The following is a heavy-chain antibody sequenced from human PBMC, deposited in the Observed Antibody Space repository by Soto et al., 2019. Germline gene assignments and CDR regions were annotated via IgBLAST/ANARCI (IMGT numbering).Heavy chain of an antibody. CDR3: ARDIGSFAYGEGY. J-gene: IGHJ1*01. Sequence: XETLSLTCSVAGCSINSYWWSWIRQPAGKGLEWIGRVYSSGTTDYNPSLNSRATMSVETSKNQFSLKLSSVTAADTAVYYCARDIGSFAYGEGYWGQGIQVTVSS. D-gene: IGHD3-10*01. V-gene: IGHV4-4*07. CDR2: VYSSGTT. CDR1: GCSINSYW.